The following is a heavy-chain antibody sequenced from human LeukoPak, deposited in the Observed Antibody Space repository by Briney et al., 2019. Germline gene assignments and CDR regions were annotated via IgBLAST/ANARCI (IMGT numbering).Heavy chain of an antibody. Sequence: GGSLRLSCAASGFTFSSYAMSWVRQAPGKGLEWVSAIGGSGGSTYYADSVKGRFTISRDNSKNTLYLQMNSLRAEDTAVYYCAKGSGGYYYVPFDYWGQGTLVTVSS. CDR1: GFTFSSYA. CDR2: IGGSGGST. V-gene: IGHV3-23*01. CDR3: AKGSGGYYYVPFDY. D-gene: IGHD3-22*01. J-gene: IGHJ4*02.